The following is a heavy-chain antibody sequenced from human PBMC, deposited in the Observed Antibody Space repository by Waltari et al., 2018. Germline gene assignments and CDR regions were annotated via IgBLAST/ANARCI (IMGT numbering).Heavy chain of an antibody. Sequence: EVQLVESGGGLGQPGGSLRLSCAASGFTFSDYWMSWVRQAPGKGLEWVANIKQDGSEKYYVDSVKGRFTISRDNAKNSLYLQMNSLRAEDTAVYYCASLIDAFDIWGQGTMVTVSS. J-gene: IGHJ3*02. V-gene: IGHV3-7*03. CDR3: ASLIDAFDI. CDR2: IKQDGSEK. CDR1: GFTFSDYW.